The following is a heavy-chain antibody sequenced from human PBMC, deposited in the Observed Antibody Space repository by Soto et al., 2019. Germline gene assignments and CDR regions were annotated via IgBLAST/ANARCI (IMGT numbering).Heavy chain of an antibody. V-gene: IGHV4-31*03. J-gene: IGHJ3*02. CDR3: AGADYGETPDGFDI. CDR2: IHYSGGA. CDR1: GGSISSGSSY. Sequence: SETLSLTCTVSGGSISSGSSYWSWIRQHPGKGLEWIGYIHYSGGASYNPSLRSRVSMSVDTSKSHFSLKLSSVTAADTAVYYCAGADYGETPDGFDIWGQGTMVTVSS. D-gene: IGHD4-17*01.